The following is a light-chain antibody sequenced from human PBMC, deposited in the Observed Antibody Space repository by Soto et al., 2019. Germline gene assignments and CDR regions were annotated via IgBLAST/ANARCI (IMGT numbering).Light chain of an antibody. J-gene: IGKJ4*01. CDR1: QSVNSN. CDR3: QPYNFWPPLT. CDR2: DAS. V-gene: IGKV3-15*01. Sequence: EIVMTQSPATLSVSPGERATLSCRASQSVNSNLAWYRQKPCQAPRLLISDASTRATAVPARFSGSWTGTECTLTSSRLQSEDSGIYNGQPYNFWPPLTFGRGTKVESK.